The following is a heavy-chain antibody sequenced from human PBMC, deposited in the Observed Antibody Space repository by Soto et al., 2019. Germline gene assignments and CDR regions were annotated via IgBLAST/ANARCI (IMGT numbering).Heavy chain of an antibody. J-gene: IGHJ4*02. CDR3: ARGVTAGVDY. D-gene: IGHD1-26*01. V-gene: IGHV1-8*01. CDR2: MEPSSGRT. CDR1: GYSFTDLD. Sequence: VASVKVSCKASGYSFTDLDINWVRQTTGQGLEWMGWMEPSSGRTGYAQKFQGRVTMTRDTSINTAYMELSSLTSDDTAFYYCARGVTAGVDYCGQGTLVTVSS.